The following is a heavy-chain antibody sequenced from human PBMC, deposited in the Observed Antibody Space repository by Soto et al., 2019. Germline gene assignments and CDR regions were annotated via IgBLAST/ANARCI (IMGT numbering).Heavy chain of an antibody. J-gene: IGHJ5*02. Sequence: PSETLSLTCAVYGGSFSGYYWSWIRQPPGKGLEWIGEINHSGSTNYNPSLKSRVTISVDTSKNQFSLKLSSVTAADTAVYYCARGSTRYSDSYNWFDPWGQGTLVTVSS. V-gene: IGHV4-34*01. CDR3: ARGSTRYSDSYNWFDP. CDR1: GGSFSGYY. CDR2: INHSGST. D-gene: IGHD2-15*01.